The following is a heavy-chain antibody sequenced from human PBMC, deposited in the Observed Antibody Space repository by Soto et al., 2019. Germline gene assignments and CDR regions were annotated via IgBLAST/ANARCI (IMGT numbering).Heavy chain of an antibody. CDR1: GGSISSGGYY. CDR3: ARWDYYDSSGPDDAFDI. Sequence: SETLSLTCTVSGGSISSGGYYWSWIRQHPGKGLEWIGYIYYSGSTYYNPSLKSRVTISVDTSKNQFSLKLSSVTAADTAVYYCARWDYYDSSGPDDAFDIWGQGTMVTVSS. CDR2: IYYSGST. J-gene: IGHJ3*02. D-gene: IGHD3-22*01. V-gene: IGHV4-31*03.